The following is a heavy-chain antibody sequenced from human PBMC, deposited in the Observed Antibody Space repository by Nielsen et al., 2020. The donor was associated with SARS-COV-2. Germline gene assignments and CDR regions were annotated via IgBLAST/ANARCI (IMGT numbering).Heavy chain of an antibody. V-gene: IGHV3-9*01. J-gene: IGHJ4*02. CDR2: ISWNSGSI. D-gene: IGHD6-19*01. CDR3: VKDHPAATYSSGWPYFDY. CDR1: GFTFDDYA. Sequence: SLKISCAASGFTFDDYAMHWVRQAPGKGLEWVSGISWNSGSIGYADSVKGRFTISRDNAKNSLYLQMNSLRAEDTALYYCVKDHPAATYSSGWPYFDYWGQGTLVTVSS.